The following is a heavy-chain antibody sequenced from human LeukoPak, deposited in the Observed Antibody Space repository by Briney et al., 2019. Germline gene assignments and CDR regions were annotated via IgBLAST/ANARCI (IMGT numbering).Heavy chain of an antibody. D-gene: IGHD5-18*01. J-gene: IGHJ4*02. CDR3: AKGKGSAMAFFDY. CDR2: IWYDGSNK. Sequence: GRSLRLSCAASGFTFSSYGMHWVRQAPGKGLEWVAVIWYDGSNKYYADSVKGRFTISRDNSKNTLYLQMNSLRAEDTAVYYCAKGKGSAMAFFDYWGQGTLVTVSS. CDR1: GFTFSSYG. V-gene: IGHV3-33*06.